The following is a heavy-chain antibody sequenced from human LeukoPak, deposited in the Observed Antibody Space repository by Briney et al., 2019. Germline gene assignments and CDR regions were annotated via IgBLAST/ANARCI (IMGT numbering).Heavy chain of an antibody. CDR3: ARHQPYSSGWYPDY. J-gene: IGHJ4*02. D-gene: IGHD6-19*01. CDR2: IYYSGST. Sequence: SETLSLTCTVSGGSISSSIYYWGWIRQPPGKGLEWIGNIYYSGSTYCNPSLKSRVTISVGTSKNQFSLKLSSVTAADTAVYYCARHQPYSSGWYPDYWGQGTLVTVSS. CDR1: GGSISSSIYY. V-gene: IGHV4-39*01.